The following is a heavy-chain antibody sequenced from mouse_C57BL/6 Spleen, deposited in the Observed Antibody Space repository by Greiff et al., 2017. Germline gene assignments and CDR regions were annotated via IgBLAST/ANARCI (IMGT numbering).Heavy chain of an antibody. CDR1: GFNIKDDY. V-gene: IGHV14-4*01. CDR2: IDPENGDT. D-gene: IGHD2-4*01. Sequence: DVQLQESGAELVRPGASVKLSCTASGFNIKDDYMHWVKQRPEQGLEWIGWIDPENGDTEYASKFQGKATITADTSSNTAYLQLSSLTSEDTAVYYCTFPYDYFYYFDYWGQGTTLTVSS. CDR3: TFPYDYFYYFDY. J-gene: IGHJ2*01.